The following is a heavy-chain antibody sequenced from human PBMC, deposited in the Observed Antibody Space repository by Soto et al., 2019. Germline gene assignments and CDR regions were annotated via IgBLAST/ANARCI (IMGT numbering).Heavy chain of an antibody. D-gene: IGHD2-21*01. V-gene: IGHV4-4*02. CDR1: GGSISSSHW. Sequence: QVQLQQSGPGLVKPSGTLSLTCAVSGGSISSSHWWSWVRQPPGKGLEWIGEIYHSGTTNYNPSLKSRLNISIDKSKNQISLILCSVTAADTAVYYCARGPDLGWDWGQGTLVTVST. J-gene: IGHJ4*02. CDR3: ARGPDLGWD. CDR2: IYHSGTT.